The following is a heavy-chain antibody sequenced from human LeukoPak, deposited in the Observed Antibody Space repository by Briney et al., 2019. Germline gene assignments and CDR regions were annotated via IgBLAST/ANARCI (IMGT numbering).Heavy chain of an antibody. J-gene: IGHJ3*02. D-gene: IGHD6-13*01. CDR2: ISYDGSNK. V-gene: IGHV3-30-3*01. Sequence: GGSLRLSCAASGFTFSSYAMHWVRQAPGKGLEWVAVISYDGSNKYYADSVKGRFTISRDNSKNTLYLQMNSLRAEDTAVYYCAREVEYSSSLNAFGIWGQGTMVTVSS. CDR1: GFTFSSYA. CDR3: AREVEYSSSLNAFGI.